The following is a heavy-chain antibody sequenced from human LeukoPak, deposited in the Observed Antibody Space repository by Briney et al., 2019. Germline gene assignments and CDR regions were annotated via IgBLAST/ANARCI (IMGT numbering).Heavy chain of an antibody. J-gene: IGHJ3*02. CDR2: ISAYNGNT. CDR1: GYTFTSSG. D-gene: IGHD3-16*01. V-gene: IGHV1-18*01. Sequence: GASVKVSCKASGYTFTSSGISWVRQAPGQGLEWMGWISAYNGNTNYAQKLQGRVTMTTDTSTSTAYMELRSLRSDDTAVYYCARAXAXLGXTFGGVRIFDIWGQGTMVTVSS. CDR3: ARAXAXLGXTFGGVRIFDI.